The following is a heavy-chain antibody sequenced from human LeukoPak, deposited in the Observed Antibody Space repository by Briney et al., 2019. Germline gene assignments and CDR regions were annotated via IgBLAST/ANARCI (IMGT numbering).Heavy chain of an antibody. CDR3: ARVSSGWQREGIFDY. CDR2: ISAYNGNT. J-gene: IGHJ4*02. V-gene: IGHV1-18*01. Sequence: GASVKVSCKASGYTFTSYGISWVRQAPGQGLEWMGWISAYNGNTNYAQKLQGRVTMTTDTSTSTAYMELRSLRSDDTAVYYCARVSSGWQREGIFDYWGQGTLVTVSS. D-gene: IGHD6-19*01. CDR1: GYTFTSYG.